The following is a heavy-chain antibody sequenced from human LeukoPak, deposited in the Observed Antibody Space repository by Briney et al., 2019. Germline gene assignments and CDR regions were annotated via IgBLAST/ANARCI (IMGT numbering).Heavy chain of an antibody. CDR2: IYYSGST. V-gene: IGHV4-31*03. Sequence: SETLSLTCTVSGGSISSGGYYWSWIRQHPGKGLEWIGYIYYSGSTYYNPSLKSRVTISVDTSKNQFSLKLSSVTAADTAVYYCARCMVRGVIITRRGAFDIWGQGTMVTVSS. CDR1: GGSISSGGYY. J-gene: IGHJ3*02. D-gene: IGHD3-10*01. CDR3: ARCMVRGVIITRRGAFDI.